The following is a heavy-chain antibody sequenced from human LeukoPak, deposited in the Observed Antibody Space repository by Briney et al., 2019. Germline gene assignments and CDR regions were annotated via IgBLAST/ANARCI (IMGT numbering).Heavy chain of an antibody. V-gene: IGHV4-39*01. J-gene: IGHJ4*02. Sequence: PSETLSLTCTVSGGSISSSSYYWPWIRQPPGKGLEWIGSMSYSGSTYYNPSLKSRVTISVDMSKSQFSLKLSSVTAADTAVYYCARGEGVLRYFDWFDYWGQGTLVTVSS. CDR2: MSYSGST. D-gene: IGHD3-9*01. CDR3: ARGEGVLRYFDWFDY. CDR1: GGSISSSSYY.